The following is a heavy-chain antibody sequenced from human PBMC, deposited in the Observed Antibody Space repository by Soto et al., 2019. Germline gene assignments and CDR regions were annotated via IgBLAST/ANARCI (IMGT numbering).Heavy chain of an antibody. CDR2: ISWDGGST. CDR1: GFTFDDYT. J-gene: IGHJ4*02. Sequence: DVQLVESGGVVVQPGGSLRLSCAASGFTFDDYTMHWVRQAPGKGLEWVSLISWDGGSTYYADSVKGRFTISRDNSKNSLYLQMNSLRTEDTALYYCAKDIGPDIVATTAWGYFDYWGQGTLVTVSS. V-gene: IGHV3-43*01. D-gene: IGHD5-12*01. CDR3: AKDIGPDIVATTAWGYFDY.